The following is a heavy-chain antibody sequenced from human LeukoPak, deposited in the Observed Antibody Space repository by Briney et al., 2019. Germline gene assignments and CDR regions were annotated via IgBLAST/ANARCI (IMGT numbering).Heavy chain of an antibody. CDR3: ARRKQSIGRPDAFDI. V-gene: IGHV3-21*01. CDR1: GFTFSSYS. Sequence: PGGSLRFSCAASGFTFSSYSMNWVRQAPGKGLEWVSSISSSSSYIYYADSVKGRFTISRDNAKNSLYLQMNSLRAEDTAVYYCARRKQSIGRPDAFDIWGQGTMVTVSS. J-gene: IGHJ3*02. CDR2: ISSSSSYI. D-gene: IGHD1/OR15-1a*01.